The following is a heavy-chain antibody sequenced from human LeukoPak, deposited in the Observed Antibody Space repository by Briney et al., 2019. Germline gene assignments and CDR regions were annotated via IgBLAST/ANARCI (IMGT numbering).Heavy chain of an antibody. CDR2: INPNSGGT. Sequence: ASVKVSCKASGYTFTGYYMHWVRQAPGQGLEWMGWINPNSGGTNYAQKFQGRVTMTEDTSTDTAYMELSSMRSEDTAVYYCATIGYCSGGSCYERRSQFDPWGQGTLVTVSS. D-gene: IGHD2-15*01. CDR3: ATIGYCSGGSCYERRSQFDP. V-gene: IGHV1-2*02. J-gene: IGHJ5*02. CDR1: GYTFTGYY.